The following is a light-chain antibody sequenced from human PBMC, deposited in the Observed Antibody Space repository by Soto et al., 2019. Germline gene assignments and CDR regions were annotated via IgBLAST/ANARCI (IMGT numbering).Light chain of an antibody. Sequence: EIVLTHSPATLSLSPWERATLSFRASQSVNIYLAWYQQKPGQAPRLLMYGASSRATGIPDRFSGSGSGTDFTLTIRTLEPEDFAVYYCQQYGSSPRTFGQGTKVDI. V-gene: IGKV3-20*01. J-gene: IGKJ1*01. CDR2: GAS. CDR1: QSVNIY. CDR3: QQYGSSPRT.